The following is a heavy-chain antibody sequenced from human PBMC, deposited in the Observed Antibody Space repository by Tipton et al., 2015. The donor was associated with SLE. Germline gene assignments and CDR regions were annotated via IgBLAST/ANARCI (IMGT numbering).Heavy chain of an antibody. CDR1: GYTFTSYY. D-gene: IGHD6-19*01. CDR2: INPSGGST. V-gene: IGHV1-46*01. Sequence: QLVQSGAEVKKPGASVKVSCKASGYTFTSYYMHWVRQAPGQGLEWMGIINPSGGSTSYAQKFQGRVTMTRDTSTSTVYMELSSLRSDDTAVYYCARAHKYSSGWYGGPRYWGQGTLVTVSS. J-gene: IGHJ4*02. CDR3: ARAHKYSSGWYGGPRY.